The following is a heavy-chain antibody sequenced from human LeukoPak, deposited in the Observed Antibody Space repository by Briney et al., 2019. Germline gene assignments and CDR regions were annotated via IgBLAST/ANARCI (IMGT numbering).Heavy chain of an antibody. CDR2: ISAYNGNT. J-gene: IGHJ4*02. CDR1: GYTFTSYG. Sequence: ASVKVSCKASGYTFTSYGISWVRQAPGQGLEWMGWISAYNGNTNYAQKLQGRATMTTDTTTSTAYMELRSLRSDDTAVYYCARALCGGDCSNSDYWGQGTLVTVSS. D-gene: IGHD2-21*02. V-gene: IGHV1-18*01. CDR3: ARALCGGDCSNSDY.